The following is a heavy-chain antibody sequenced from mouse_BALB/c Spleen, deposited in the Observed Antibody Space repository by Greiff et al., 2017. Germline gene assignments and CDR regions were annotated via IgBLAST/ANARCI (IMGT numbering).Heavy chain of an antibody. Sequence: VQLQQSGAELVRPGASVKLSCTASGFTITDYYMHWVKQRPEQGLEWIGWINPENGDTEYAPKFQGKATMTADTSSDTAYLQLSSLTSEDTAGCYGKGDYGDYWGQGTTVTVSS. D-gene: IGHD2-4*01. CDR2: INPENGDT. V-gene: IGHV14-4*02. CDR1: GFTITDYY. J-gene: IGHJ2*01. CDR3: KGDYGDY.